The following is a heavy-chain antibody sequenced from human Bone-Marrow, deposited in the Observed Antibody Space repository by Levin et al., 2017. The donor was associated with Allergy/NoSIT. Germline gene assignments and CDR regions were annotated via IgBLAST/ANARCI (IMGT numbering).Heavy chain of an antibody. J-gene: IGHJ4*02. Sequence: GGSLRLSCAASGFTFSSYAMHWVRQAPGKGLEWVAVISYDGSNKYYADSVKGRFTISRDNSKNTLYLQMNSLRAEDTAVYYCARDGERGGGWYAGYFDYWGQGTLVTVSS. CDR3: ARDGERGGGWYAGYFDY. CDR2: ISYDGSNK. V-gene: IGHV3-30*04. CDR1: GFTFSSYA. D-gene: IGHD6-19*01.